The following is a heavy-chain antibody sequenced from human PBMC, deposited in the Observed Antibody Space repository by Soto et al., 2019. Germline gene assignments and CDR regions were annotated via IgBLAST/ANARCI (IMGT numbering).Heavy chain of an antibody. CDR3: VRSHVLATGIDCIDP. CDR2: INAANGDT. D-gene: IGHD6-13*01. Sequence: ASVKVSCKASGYTFTSSGIHWVRQAPGQRLEWMGWINAANGDTKYSPKFQGRVTITRDTSASTAYMELSSLRSEDTAVYYCVRSHVLATGIDCIDPPGKGXLLTLSS. J-gene: IGHJ5*02. CDR1: GYTFTSSG. V-gene: IGHV1-3*01.